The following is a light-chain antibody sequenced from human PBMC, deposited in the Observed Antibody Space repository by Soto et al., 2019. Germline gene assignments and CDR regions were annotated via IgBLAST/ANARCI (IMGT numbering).Light chain of an antibody. V-gene: IGKV3-11*01. CDR3: QQRAIWPYT. CDR2: DAS. Sequence: EIALTQSPATLSLSPGERATLSCRANRTVFNFLIWYQQKPGQAPRLLIDDASNRATDIPARFSGTGSGTYFRLTISSLEPEDFALYFCQQRAIWPYTFGPGTKLEIK. J-gene: IGKJ2*01. CDR1: RTVFNF.